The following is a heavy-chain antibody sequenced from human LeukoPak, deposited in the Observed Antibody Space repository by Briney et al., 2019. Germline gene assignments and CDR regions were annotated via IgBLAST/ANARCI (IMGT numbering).Heavy chain of an antibody. D-gene: IGHD2-15*01. CDR1: GGSISSYY. CDR2: IYYSGST. J-gene: IGHJ6*02. Sequence: PSEILSLTCTVSGGSISSYYWSWIRQPAGKVLEWIGYIYYSGSTNYNPSLKSRVTISVDTSKNQFCLKLSSVTAADTAVYYCASGVVVVAGYYGMDVWGQGTTVTVSS. CDR3: ASGVVVVAGYYGMDV. V-gene: IGHV4-59*01.